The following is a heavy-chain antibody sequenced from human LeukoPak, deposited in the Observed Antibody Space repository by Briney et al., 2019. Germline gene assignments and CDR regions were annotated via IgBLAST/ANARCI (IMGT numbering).Heavy chain of an antibody. CDR3: AGDYYDSSGYLFYFDY. Sequence: GGSLRLSCAASGFTFSRYAMSWVRQAPGKGLEWGSAISGSGGSTYYADSVKGRFTISRDNSKNTLYLQMNSLRAEDTAVYYCAGDYYDSSGYLFYFDYWGQGTLVTVSS. D-gene: IGHD3-22*01. CDR2: ISGSGGST. CDR1: GFTFSRYA. J-gene: IGHJ4*02. V-gene: IGHV3-23*01.